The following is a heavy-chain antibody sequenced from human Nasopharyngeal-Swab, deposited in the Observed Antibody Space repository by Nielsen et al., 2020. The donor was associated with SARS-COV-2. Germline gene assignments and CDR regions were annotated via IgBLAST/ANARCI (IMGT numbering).Heavy chain of an antibody. CDR2: ISYDGSNK. CDR3: AKAGAGSWYGDY. Sequence: GGSLRLSCAASGFTFSSYGMHWVRQAPGKGLEWVAVISYDGSNKYYADSVKGRFTISRDNSKNTLYLQMNSLRAEDTAVYYCAKAGAGSWYGDYWGQGTLVTVPS. CDR1: GFTFSSYG. D-gene: IGHD6-13*01. V-gene: IGHV3-30*18. J-gene: IGHJ4*02.